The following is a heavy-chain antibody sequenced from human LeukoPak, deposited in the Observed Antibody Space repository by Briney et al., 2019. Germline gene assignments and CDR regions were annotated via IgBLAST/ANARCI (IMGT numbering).Heavy chain of an antibody. D-gene: IGHD3-10*01. CDR2: ISGSGGST. CDR1: GFTFSSYA. J-gene: IGHJ4*02. V-gene: IGHV3-23*01. Sequence: GGSLRLSCAASGFTFSSYAMRWVRQAPGKGLEWVSAISGSGGSTYYADSVKGRFTISRDNSKNTLYLQMNSLRAEDTAVYYCAKWLGGWFLSSMYYFDYWGQGTLVTVSS. CDR3: AKWLGGWFLSSMYYFDY.